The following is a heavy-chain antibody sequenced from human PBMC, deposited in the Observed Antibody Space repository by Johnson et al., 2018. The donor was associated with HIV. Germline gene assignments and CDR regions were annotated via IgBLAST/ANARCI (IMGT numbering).Heavy chain of an antibody. D-gene: IGHD6-19*01. CDR3: ATFGYTSGWIVTDDAFDI. Sequence: QVLLVESGGGVVQPGRSLRLSCAASAFTFSNYAMHWVRQAPGKGLAWVAVISYDGSSKYYAESLKGRISISRDNSMNTLYLQLNSLRAEDTAVYYCATFGYTSGWIVTDDAFDIWGQGTMVSVSS. V-gene: IGHV3-30-3*01. CDR2: ISYDGSSK. J-gene: IGHJ3*02. CDR1: AFTFSNYA.